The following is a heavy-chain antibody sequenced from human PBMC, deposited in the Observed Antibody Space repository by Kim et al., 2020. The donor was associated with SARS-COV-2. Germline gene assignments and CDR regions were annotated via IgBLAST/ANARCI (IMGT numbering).Heavy chain of an antibody. CDR3: AKVVNVDIVATIGGAFDI. V-gene: IGHV3-9*01. D-gene: IGHD5-12*01. Sequence: GGSLRLSCAASGFTFDDYAMHWVRQAPGKGLEWVSGISWNSGSIGYADSVKGRFTISRDNAKNSLYLQMNSLRAEDTALYYCAKVVNVDIVATIGGAFDIWGQGTMVTVSS. J-gene: IGHJ3*02. CDR2: ISWNSGSI. CDR1: GFTFDDYA.